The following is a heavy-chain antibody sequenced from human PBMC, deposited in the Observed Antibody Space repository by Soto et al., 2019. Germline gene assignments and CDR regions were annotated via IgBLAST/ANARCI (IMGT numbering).Heavy chain of an antibody. CDR2: IHYSGSI. D-gene: IGHD2-21*02. J-gene: IGHJ6*02. Sequence: QVQLQESGPGLVRPSQTLSLTCTVSGGSISTDHYHWTWIRQTPGKGLEWIGYIHYSGSIHFNPSLPSRVSMSVDTSKNLFSLKLSSVTAADTAVYFCAREDDGGDRDYYGLDVWGQGPTVTVSS. V-gene: IGHV4-30-4*01. CDR1: GGSISTDHYH. CDR3: AREDDGGDRDYYGLDV.